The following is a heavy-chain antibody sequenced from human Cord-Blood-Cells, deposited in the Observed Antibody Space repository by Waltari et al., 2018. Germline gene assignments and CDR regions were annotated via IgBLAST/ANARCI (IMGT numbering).Heavy chain of an antibody. CDR1: GGSLSSSSYY. V-gene: IGHV4-39*01. J-gene: IGHJ3*02. D-gene: IGHD3-3*01. CDR3: ASPYYDFWSGYYQEAFDI. CDR2: IYYSGST. Sequence: QLQLQESGPGLVKPSETLSLTCTVSGGSLSSSSYYWGWIRQPPGKGLEWIGSIYYSGSTYYNPSLKSRVTISVDTSKNQFSLKLSSVTAADTAVYYCASPYYDFWSGYYQEAFDIWGQGTMVTVSS.